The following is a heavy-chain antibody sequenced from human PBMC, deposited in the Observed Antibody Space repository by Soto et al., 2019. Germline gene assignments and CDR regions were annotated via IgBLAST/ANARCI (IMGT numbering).Heavy chain of an antibody. V-gene: IGHV1-2*02. CDR3: TATTHWSS. D-gene: IGHD1-26*01. CDR1: VYSFTGYY. Sequence: GXSVKVSCKASVYSFTGYYMHWVRQAPGQGLEWMGWINPNSGGTDYAKKFQGRVTMTRDTSITTGYMELSRLRSDDTAVYYCTATTHWSSWGQGTLVTASS. J-gene: IGHJ5*02. CDR2: INPNSGGT.